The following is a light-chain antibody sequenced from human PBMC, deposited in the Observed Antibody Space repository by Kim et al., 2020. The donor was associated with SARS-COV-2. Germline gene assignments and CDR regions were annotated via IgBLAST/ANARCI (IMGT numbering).Light chain of an antibody. CDR1: ESIGTW. CDR3: QHYSRFPYT. J-gene: IGKJ2*01. V-gene: IGKV1-5*03. Sequence: SASVGDRVTRPCRASESIGTWLAWYQKKPGRAPRLLIYLASTLEKGVPSRFSGTGSGTEFSLSITSLQPDDFATYYCQHYSRFPYTFGQGTKLEI. CDR2: LAS.